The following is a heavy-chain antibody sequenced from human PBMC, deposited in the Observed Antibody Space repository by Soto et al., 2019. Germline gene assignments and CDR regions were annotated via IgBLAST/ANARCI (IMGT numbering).Heavy chain of an antibody. J-gene: IGHJ5*02. D-gene: IGHD3-22*01. CDR1: GGTFSSYA. CDR2: IIPIFGTA. Sequence: QVQLVQSGAEVKKPGSSVKVSCKASGGTFSSYAISWVRQAPGQGLEWMGGIIPIFGTANYAQKFQGRVTITADKSTSTAYMELSSLRSEDTAVYYCARYGYYEHYCDSSRYYGEGWFDPWGQGTLVTVSS. CDR3: ARYGYYEHYCDSSRYYGEGWFDP. V-gene: IGHV1-69*06.